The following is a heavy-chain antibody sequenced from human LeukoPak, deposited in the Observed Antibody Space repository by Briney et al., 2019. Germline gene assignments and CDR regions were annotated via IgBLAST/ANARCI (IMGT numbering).Heavy chain of an antibody. V-gene: IGHV3-30*02. CDR3: AKDQIVGATFFSTSSFDY. J-gene: IGHJ4*02. CDR1: GFTFSSYG. D-gene: IGHD1-26*01. CDR2: IRYDGSNK. Sequence: GGSLRLSCAASGFTFSSYGMHWVRQAPGKGLEWVAFIRYDGSNKYYADSVKGRFTISRDNSKNTLYLQMNSLRAEDTAVYYCAKDQIVGATFFSTSSFDYWGQGTLVTVSS.